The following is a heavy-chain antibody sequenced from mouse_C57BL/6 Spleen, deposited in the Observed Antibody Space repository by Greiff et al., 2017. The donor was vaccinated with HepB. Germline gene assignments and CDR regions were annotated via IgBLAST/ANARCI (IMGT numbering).Heavy chain of an antibody. J-gene: IGHJ3*01. D-gene: IGHD3-2*01. CDR3: ARTDSSGYGFAY. CDR2: IYPRSGNT. Sequence: QVQLQQSGAELARPGASVKLSCKASGYTFTSYGISWVKQRTGQGLEWIGEIYPRSGNTYYNEKFKGKATLTADKSSSTAYMWHRSLPSEDFAVYFCARTDSSGYGFAYWGQGTLVTVSA. V-gene: IGHV1-81*01. CDR1: GYTFTSYG.